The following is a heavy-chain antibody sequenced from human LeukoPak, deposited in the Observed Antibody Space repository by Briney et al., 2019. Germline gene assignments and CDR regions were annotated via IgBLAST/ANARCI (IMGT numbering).Heavy chain of an antibody. CDR3: ARYSGYDWRGYCYYGMDV. Sequence: GESLKISCKGSGYSFTSYWIGWVRQMPGKGLDWMGIIYPGDSDTRYSPSFQGQVTISADKSISTAYLQWSSLKASDTAMYYCARYSGYDWRGYCYYGMDVWGQGTTVTVSS. CDR2: IYPGDSDT. J-gene: IGHJ6*02. V-gene: IGHV5-51*01. CDR1: GYSFTSYW. D-gene: IGHD5-12*01.